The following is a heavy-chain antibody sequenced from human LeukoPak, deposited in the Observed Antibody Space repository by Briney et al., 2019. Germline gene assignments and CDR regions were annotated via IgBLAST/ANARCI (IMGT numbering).Heavy chain of an antibody. Sequence: GGSLRLSCAASGFTFSNYGMAWVRQAPGKGLEWVSTIAVVGGNTHYADSVEGRFSISRQDSNNALHLQLNSLRAEDTAIYYCARDCCSGGGPLDIWGQGTLVTVSS. D-gene: IGHD2-15*01. V-gene: IGHV3-23*01. CDR2: IAVVGGNT. CDR1: GFTFSNYG. J-gene: IGHJ4*02. CDR3: ARDCCSGGGPLDI.